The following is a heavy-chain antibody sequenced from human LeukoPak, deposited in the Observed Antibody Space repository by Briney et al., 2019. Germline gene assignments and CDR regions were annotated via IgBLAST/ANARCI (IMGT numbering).Heavy chain of an antibody. D-gene: IGHD3-22*01. Sequence: GASVKDSCKASGYTFTGYYMHWVRQAPGQGLEWMGWINPNSGGTNYAQKFQGRVTMTRDTSISTAYMELSRLRSDDTAVYYCARDPPGYYDSSGPKRGFDYWGQGTLVTVSS. CDR3: ARDPPGYYDSSGPKRGFDY. V-gene: IGHV1-2*02. J-gene: IGHJ4*02. CDR1: GYTFTGYY. CDR2: INPNSGGT.